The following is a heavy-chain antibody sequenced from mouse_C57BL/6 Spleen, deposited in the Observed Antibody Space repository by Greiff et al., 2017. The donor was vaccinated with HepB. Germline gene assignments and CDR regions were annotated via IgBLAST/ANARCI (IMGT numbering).Heavy chain of an antibody. D-gene: IGHD6-1*01. J-gene: IGHJ1*03. CDR1: GYTFTSYW. CDR2: IDPSDSET. Sequence: QVHVKQPGAELVRPGSSVKLSCKASGYTFTSYWMHWVKQRPIQGLEWIGNIDPSDSETHYNQKFKDKATLTVDKSSSTAYMQLSSLTSEDSAVYYCASPSSNWYFDVWGTGTTVTVSS. CDR3: ASPSSNWYFDV. V-gene: IGHV1-52*01.